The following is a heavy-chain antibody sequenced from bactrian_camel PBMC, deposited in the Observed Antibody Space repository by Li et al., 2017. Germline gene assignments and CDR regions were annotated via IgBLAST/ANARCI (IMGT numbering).Heavy chain of an antibody. CDR2: IDSGGST. CDR3: AADAGFGVGKRTVLCPGRASDYNY. V-gene: IGHV3S26*01. Sequence: VQLVESGGGLVQPGGSLRLSCAASGFTFSSYWMYWVRQAPGKGLEWVAGIDSGGSTSYADSAKGRFTISRDDTKNTLYLQMNSLQAEDTATYYCAADAGFGVGKRTVLCPGRASDYNYWGQGTQVTVS. D-gene: IGHD1*01. CDR1: GFTFSSYW. J-gene: IGHJ4*01.